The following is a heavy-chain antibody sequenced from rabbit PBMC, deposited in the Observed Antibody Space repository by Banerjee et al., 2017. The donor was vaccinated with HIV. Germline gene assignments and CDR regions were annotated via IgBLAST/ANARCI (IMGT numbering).Heavy chain of an antibody. D-gene: IGHD6-1*01. CDR2: IYIGSSSNT. CDR3: ARDPTDSSDL. CDR1: GFSFSSSYW. Sequence: QEQLEESGGGLVKPGASLTLTCKASGFSFSSSYWICWVRQAPGKRPEWIGCIYIGSSSNTYYASWAKGRFTISKISSTTVTLQMTSLTDADTATYFCARDPTDSSDLRGPGTLVTVS. V-gene: IGHV1S45*01. J-gene: IGHJ4*01.